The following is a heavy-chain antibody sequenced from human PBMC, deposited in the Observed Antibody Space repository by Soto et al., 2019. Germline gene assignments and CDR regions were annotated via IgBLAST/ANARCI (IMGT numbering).Heavy chain of an antibody. Sequence: QVQLVQSGTEVKKPGSSVKVSCKASGGTFRNYPINWVRQAPGQGLEWMGSIFPLTDIPDYAQNFQARLTISADKSTSTAYMELSSLTSDDTAMYFCARGTLAVLNYFESWGQRTLVTVSS. CDR2: IFPLTDIP. CDR3: ARGTLAVLNYFES. D-gene: IGHD2-15*01. V-gene: IGHV1-69*02. CDR1: GGTFRNYP. J-gene: IGHJ4*02.